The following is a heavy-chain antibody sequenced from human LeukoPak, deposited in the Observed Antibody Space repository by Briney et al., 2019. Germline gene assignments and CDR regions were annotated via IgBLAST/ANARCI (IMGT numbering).Heavy chain of an antibody. CDR2: IYYSGST. J-gene: IGHJ5*02. D-gene: IGHD2-15*01. CDR3: ARVHIAARPAMTLVVVAAAFDP. CDR1: GGSISSSSYY. Sequence: SETLSPTCTVSGGSISSSSYYWGWIRQPPGKGLEWIGSIYYSGSTYYNPSLKSRVTISVDTSKNQFSLKLSSVTAADTAVYYCARVHIAARPAMTLVVVAAAFDPWGQGTLVTVSS. V-gene: IGHV4-39*07.